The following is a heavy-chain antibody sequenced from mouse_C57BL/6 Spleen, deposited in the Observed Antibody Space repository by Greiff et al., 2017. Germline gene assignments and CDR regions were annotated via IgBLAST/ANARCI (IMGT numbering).Heavy chain of an antibody. CDR2: INPSNGGT. CDR3: ARSSYYCGSFAY. J-gene: IGHJ3*01. Sequence: QVHVKQPGTELVKPGASVKLSCKASGYTFTSYWMHWVKQRPGQGLEWIGNINPSNGGTNYNEKFKSKATLTVDKSSSTAYMQLSSLTSEDSAVYYCARSSYYCGSFAYWGQGTLVTVSA. CDR1: GYTFTSYW. D-gene: IGHD1-1*01. V-gene: IGHV1-53*01.